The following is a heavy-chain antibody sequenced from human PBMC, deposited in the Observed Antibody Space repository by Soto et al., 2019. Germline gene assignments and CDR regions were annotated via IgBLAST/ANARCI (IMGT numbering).Heavy chain of an antibody. D-gene: IGHD6-19*01. J-gene: IGHJ4*02. CDR1: GFSFSTTGVG. Sequence: QITLKESGPPLVKPTQTLTLTCTFSGFSFSTTGVGVGWIRQPPGKALEWLALIYWDDDKRYSPSLKSRLTITTDTSKNQVVLTMTNMDPVDTATYYCAHRQAQGIGLAGTFDSWGQGTLVTVSS. CDR3: AHRQAQGIGLAGTFDS. V-gene: IGHV2-5*02. CDR2: IYWDDDK.